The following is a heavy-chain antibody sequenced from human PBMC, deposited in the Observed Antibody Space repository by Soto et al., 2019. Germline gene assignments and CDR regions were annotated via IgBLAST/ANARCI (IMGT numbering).Heavy chain of an antibody. CDR1: GGSISDYY. CDR3: ARAITMVRGNWFDP. Sequence: PSETLSLTCTVSGGSISDYYWSWIRQPPGKGLEWIGYFSYSGGTSNNPSLKSRATISGDTSKNQFSLNLSSVTAADTAVYYCARAITMVRGNWFDPWGQGTLVTVSS. J-gene: IGHJ5*02. D-gene: IGHD3-10*01. CDR2: FSYSGGT. V-gene: IGHV4-59*12.